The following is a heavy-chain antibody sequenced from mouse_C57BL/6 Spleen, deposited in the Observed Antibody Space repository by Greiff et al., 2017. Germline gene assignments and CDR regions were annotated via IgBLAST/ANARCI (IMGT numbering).Heavy chain of an antibody. Sequence: VQLQQSGPGMVKPSQSLSLTCTVTGYSITSGYDWHWIRHFPGNKLEWMGYISYSGSTNYNPSLKSRISITHDTSKNHFFLKLNSVTTEDTATYYCAREGGLGRGFDYWGQGTTLTVSS. CDR3: AREGGLGRGFDY. V-gene: IGHV3-1*01. J-gene: IGHJ2*01. CDR2: ISYSGST. D-gene: IGHD4-1*01. CDR1: GYSITSGYD.